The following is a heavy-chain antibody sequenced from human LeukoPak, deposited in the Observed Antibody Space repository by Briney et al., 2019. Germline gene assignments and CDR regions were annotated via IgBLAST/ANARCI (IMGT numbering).Heavy chain of an antibody. V-gene: IGHV3-30*18. CDR3: AKDFGDYSGWFFDY. D-gene: IGHD6-19*01. CDR1: GFSFSTYV. Sequence: PGGSLGLSCAASGFSFSTYVMHWVRQAPGKGLEWVAVTAHDESQKYYADSVNGRFTISRDNSKNALYLQMNSLRAEDTAVYYCAKDFGDYSGWFFDYWGQGTLVTVSS. CDR2: TAHDESQK. J-gene: IGHJ4*02.